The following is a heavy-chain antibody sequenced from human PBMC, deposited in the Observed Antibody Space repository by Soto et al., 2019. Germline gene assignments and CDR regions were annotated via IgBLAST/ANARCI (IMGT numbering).Heavy chain of an antibody. Sequence: PSETLSLTCTVSGGSISSYYWSWIRQPAGKGLEWIGRIYTSGSTNYNPSLKSRVTMSVDTSKNQFSLKLSSVTAADTAVYYCARARLYYDFWSGYTLGYYYGMDVWGQGTKVTVSS. J-gene: IGHJ6*02. V-gene: IGHV4-4*07. CDR3: ARARLYYDFWSGYTLGYYYGMDV. CDR1: GGSISSYY. D-gene: IGHD3-3*01. CDR2: IYTSGST.